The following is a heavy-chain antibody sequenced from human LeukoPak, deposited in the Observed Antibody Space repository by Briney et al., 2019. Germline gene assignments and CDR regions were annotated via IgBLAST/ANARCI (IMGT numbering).Heavy chain of an antibody. CDR3: ARGSPSWLPRYYFDY. V-gene: IGHV3-48*01. D-gene: IGHD5-24*01. Sequence: GGSLRLSCAASGFTFSSYSMNWVRQAPGKGLEWVSYISSSSSTIYYADSVKGRFTISRDNAKNSLYLQMNSLRAEDTAVYYCARGSPSWLPRYYFDYWGQGTLVTVSS. CDR2: ISSSSSTI. CDR1: GFTFSSYS. J-gene: IGHJ4*02.